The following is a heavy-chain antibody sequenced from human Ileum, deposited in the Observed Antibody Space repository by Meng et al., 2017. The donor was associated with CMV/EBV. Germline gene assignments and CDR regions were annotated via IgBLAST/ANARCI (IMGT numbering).Heavy chain of an antibody. D-gene: IGHD4-17*01. CDR1: GYSFTSYW. CDR2: IYPGDSDT. J-gene: IGHJ4*02. V-gene: IGHV5-51*01. Sequence: KVSCKGSGYSFTSYWIGWVRQMPGKGLEWMGIIYPGDSDTRYSPSFQGQVTISADKSISTAYLQWSSLRASGAAMYYCARSLRYGDPPDYWGQGTLVTVSS. CDR3: ARSLRYGDPPDY.